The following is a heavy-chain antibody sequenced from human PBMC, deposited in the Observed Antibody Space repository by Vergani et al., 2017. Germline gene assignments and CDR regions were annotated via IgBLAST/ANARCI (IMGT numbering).Heavy chain of an antibody. CDR1: GFTFNHYA. V-gene: IGHV3-23*01. J-gene: IGHJ6*02. Sequence: EVQLQESGGGLVKPGGSLRLSCAASGFTFNHYAMNWVRQAPGTGLEWVSGIIGSGGSTYYAGSGKGPFTISRSSSKNTLYLQMNSLSAGDTAVYYCAKANPRNSGYDYLYYYHAMDVWGQGTTVTVSS. CDR3: AKANPRNSGYDYLYYYHAMDV. D-gene: IGHD5-12*01. CDR2: IIGSGGST.